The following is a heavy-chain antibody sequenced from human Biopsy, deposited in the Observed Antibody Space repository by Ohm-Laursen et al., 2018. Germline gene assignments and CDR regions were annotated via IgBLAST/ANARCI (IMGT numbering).Heavy chain of an antibody. CDR3: AKDPDFWRGGEGDF. V-gene: IGHV3-23*01. CDR1: GFTFPSFT. D-gene: IGHD3-3*01. Sequence: LSLTCAASGFTFPSFTMSWVRQAPGKGLQWVSGISGSGGNTYYAGSARGRFNISRDNSKSRLYLQMTGLRAEDSALYYCAKDPDFWRGGEGDFWGRGTLVTVSS. J-gene: IGHJ4*02. CDR2: ISGSGGNT.